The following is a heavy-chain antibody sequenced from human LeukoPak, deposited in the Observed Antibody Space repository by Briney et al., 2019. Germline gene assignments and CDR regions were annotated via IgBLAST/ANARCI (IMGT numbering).Heavy chain of an antibody. V-gene: IGHV4-38-2*01. CDR1: GYSISSGYY. Sequence: SETLSLTCAVSGYSISSGYYWGWIQQPPGKGLEWIGSIYHSGSTYYNPSLKSRVTISVDTSKNQFSLKLSSVTAADTAVYYCARSFVDGYCSGGSCYLPGNWGQGTLVTVSS. CDR3: ARSFVDGYCSGGSCYLPGN. CDR2: IYHSGST. D-gene: IGHD2-15*01. J-gene: IGHJ4*02.